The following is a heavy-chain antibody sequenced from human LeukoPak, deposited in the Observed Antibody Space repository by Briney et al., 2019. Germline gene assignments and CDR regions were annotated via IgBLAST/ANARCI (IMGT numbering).Heavy chain of an antibody. CDR1: GFTFSSYW. CDR3: ARAPGWELLFSDY. Sequence: GGSLRLSCAASGFTFSSYWMSWVRQAPGKGLEWVPNIKQDGSEKYYVDSVKGRFTISRDNAKNSLYLQMNSLRAEDTAVYYCARAPGWELLFSDYWGQGTLVTVSS. J-gene: IGHJ4*02. CDR2: IKQDGSEK. V-gene: IGHV3-7*01. D-gene: IGHD1-26*01.